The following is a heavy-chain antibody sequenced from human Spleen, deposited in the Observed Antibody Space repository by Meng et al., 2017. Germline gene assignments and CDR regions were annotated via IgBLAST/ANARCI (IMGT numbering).Heavy chain of an antibody. Sequence: SETLSLTCTVSGGSISSSSYYWGWIRQPPGKGLEWIGSIYYSGSTYYNPSLKSRVTISVDTSKNQFSLKLRSVTAADTAVYYCARGRQWLVGWSIDWFDPWGQGTLVTVSS. V-gene: IGHV4-39*07. D-gene: IGHD6-19*01. CDR3: ARGRQWLVGWSIDWFDP. J-gene: IGHJ5*02. CDR1: GGSISSSSYY. CDR2: IYYSGST.